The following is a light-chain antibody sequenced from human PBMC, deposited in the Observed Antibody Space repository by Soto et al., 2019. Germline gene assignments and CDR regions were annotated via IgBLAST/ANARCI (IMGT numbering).Light chain of an antibody. V-gene: IGLV1-44*01. CDR2: TNY. J-gene: IGLJ3*02. CDR1: GSNIGSNT. CDR3: AAWDDSLNGPV. Sequence: QSVLTQPPSASGTPGQRVTISCSGSGSNIGSNTVSWYQQLPGSAPKLLIYTNYQRPSGVPGRFSGSKSGTSASLALSGLQSEDEADYYCAAWDDSLNGPVFGGGTKLTVL.